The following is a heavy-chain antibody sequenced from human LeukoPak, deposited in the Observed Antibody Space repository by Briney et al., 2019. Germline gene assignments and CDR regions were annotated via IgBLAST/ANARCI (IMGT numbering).Heavy chain of an antibody. CDR3: VRDWEGFNFDI. CDR1: GGSISSYY. V-gene: IGHV4-59*01. CDR2: IYYSGST. J-gene: IGHJ3*02. Sequence: KPSETLSLTCTVSGGSISSYYWSWIRQPPGKGLEWIGYIYYSGSTNYNPSLKSRVTISVDTSKNQFSLKLSSVTAADTAVYYCVRDWEGFNFDIWGQGTMVTVSS. D-gene: IGHD1-26*01.